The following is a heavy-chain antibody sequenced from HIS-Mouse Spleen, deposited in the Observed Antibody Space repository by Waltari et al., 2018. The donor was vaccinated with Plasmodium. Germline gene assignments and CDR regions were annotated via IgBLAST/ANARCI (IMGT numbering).Heavy chain of an antibody. J-gene: IGHJ4*02. CDR3: AKDRRSSSWYVDY. CDR1: GFTFRGYG. Sequence: QVQLVESGGGVVQPGRSLSLACAASGFTFRGYGMHWVRQAPGKGLEWVAVISYDGSNKYYADSVKGRFTISRDNSKNTLYLQMNSLRAEDTAVYYCAKDRRSSSWYVDYWGQGTLVTVSS. CDR2: ISYDGSNK. V-gene: IGHV3-30*18. D-gene: IGHD6-13*01.